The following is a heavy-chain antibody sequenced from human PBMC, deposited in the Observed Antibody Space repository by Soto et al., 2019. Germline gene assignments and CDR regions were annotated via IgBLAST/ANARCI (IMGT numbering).Heavy chain of an antibody. Sequence: GDSLKISCKGSGFPFTAYWIGCVRHMPGKGLEWMGIMFPGDSTTRYSPSFQGQVTMSADKSISTAYLQWNSLKASDTAMYYCARVVIGYCSSTSCPADYWGQGAMVTVSS. D-gene: IGHD2-2*01. CDR2: MFPGDSTT. J-gene: IGHJ4*02. CDR3: ARVVIGYCSSTSCPADY. V-gene: IGHV5-51*01. CDR1: GFPFTAYW.